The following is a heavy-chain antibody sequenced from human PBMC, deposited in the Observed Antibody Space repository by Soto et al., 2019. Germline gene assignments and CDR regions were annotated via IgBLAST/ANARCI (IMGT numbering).Heavy chain of an antibody. V-gene: IGHV1-2*02. J-gene: IGHJ4*02. D-gene: IGHD2-8*01. CDR2: INPNSGGT. Sequence: QVQLVQSGAEVKKPGASVKVSCKTSGYTFTGYYIHWVRQAPGQGLEWMGWINPNSGGTNYAQKFQGRVTMTRDTSISTAYIELGRLRSDDTAVYYCATPSGVGNGPDYFDYWGQGTLVTVSS. CDR1: GYTFTGYY. CDR3: ATPSGVGNGPDYFDY.